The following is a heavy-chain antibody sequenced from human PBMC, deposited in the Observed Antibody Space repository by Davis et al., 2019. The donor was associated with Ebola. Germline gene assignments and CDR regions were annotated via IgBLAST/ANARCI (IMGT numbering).Heavy chain of an antibody. Sequence: GGSLKISCAASGFTFSSYAMTWVRQAPGKGLEWVSGIRSNGIIPDYADSVKGRFTISRDTSNNILYLQMKSLRAEDTAVYYCAKDRRSTAAWGWRYYYYYYMDVGGKGTTVTVSS. D-gene: IGHD2-2*01. CDR2: IRSNGIIP. CDR1: GFTFSSYA. J-gene: IGHJ6*03. CDR3: AKDRRSTAAWGWRYYYYYYMDV. V-gene: IGHV3-23*01.